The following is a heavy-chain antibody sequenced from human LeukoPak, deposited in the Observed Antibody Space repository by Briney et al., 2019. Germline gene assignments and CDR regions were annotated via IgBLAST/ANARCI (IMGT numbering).Heavy chain of an antibody. Sequence: PGGSLRLSCAASGFTFSSYSMNWVRQAPGKGLEWVSYISSSSTIYYADSVKGRFTISRDNAKNSLFLQMNSLRAEDTAVYYCAITPSYLAYYYYYMDVWGKGTTVTVSS. CDR3: AITPSYLAYYYYYMDV. D-gene: IGHD4-23*01. J-gene: IGHJ6*03. CDR1: GFTFSSYS. CDR2: ISSSSTI. V-gene: IGHV3-48*01.